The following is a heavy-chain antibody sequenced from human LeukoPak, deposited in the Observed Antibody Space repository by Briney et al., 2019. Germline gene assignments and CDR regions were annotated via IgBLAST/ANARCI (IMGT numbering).Heavy chain of an antibody. CDR3: AKDPFPKLTGAFFYGY. CDR2: ISGSGGST. J-gene: IGHJ4*02. V-gene: IGHV3-23*01. CDR1: GFTFSSYA. Sequence: PGGSLRLSCAASGFTFSSYAMSWVRQAPGKGLEWVSAISGSGGSTYYADSVKGRFTISGDNSKNTLYLQMNSLRAEDTAVYYCAKDPFPKLTGAFFYGYWGQGTLVTVSS. D-gene: IGHD3-10*01.